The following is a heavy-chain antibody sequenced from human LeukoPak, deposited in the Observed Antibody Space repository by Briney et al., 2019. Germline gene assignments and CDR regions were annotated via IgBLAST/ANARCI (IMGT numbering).Heavy chain of an antibody. D-gene: IGHD3-22*01. CDR1: GGSISSSNW. Sequence: PSGTLSLTCAVSGGSISSSNWWSWVRQPPGKGLEWIGEIYHSGSTNYNPSLKSRVTISVDKSKNQFSLKLSSVTAADTAVYYCARDPGYYDCSGYPRYWYLDLWGRGTLVTVSS. V-gene: IGHV4-4*02. CDR3: ARDPGYYDCSGYPRYWYLDL. J-gene: IGHJ2*01. CDR2: IYHSGST.